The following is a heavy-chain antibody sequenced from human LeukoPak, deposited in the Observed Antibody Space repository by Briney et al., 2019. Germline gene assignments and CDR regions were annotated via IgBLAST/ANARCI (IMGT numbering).Heavy chain of an antibody. CDR3: VRGNFGPAQWFDP. CDR1: GFTFDDYA. Sequence: PGGSLRLSCAVSGFTFDDYAIHWVRQVPGKGLEWVSGISWNSGSTGYAGSVKGRFTMSRDNTKNSLYLQMNSLTPDDTALYYCVRGNFGPAQWFDPWGQGTLVTVSS. D-gene: IGHD3/OR15-3a*01. CDR2: ISWNSGST. V-gene: IGHV3-9*01. J-gene: IGHJ5*02.